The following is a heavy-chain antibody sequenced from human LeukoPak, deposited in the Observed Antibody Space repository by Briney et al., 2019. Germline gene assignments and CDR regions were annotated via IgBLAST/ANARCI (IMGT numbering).Heavy chain of an antibody. V-gene: IGHV1-2*02. CDR2: INPNSGGT. CDR1: GYTFTGYY. J-gene: IGHJ4*02. D-gene: IGHD3-16*01. Sequence: VASVKVSCKASGYTFTGYYMHWVRQAPGQGLERMGWINPNSGGTNYAQKFQGRVTMTRDTSISTAYMELSRLRSDDTAVYYCARDPWGYLRSFDYWGQGTLVTVSS. CDR3: ARDPWGYLRSFDY.